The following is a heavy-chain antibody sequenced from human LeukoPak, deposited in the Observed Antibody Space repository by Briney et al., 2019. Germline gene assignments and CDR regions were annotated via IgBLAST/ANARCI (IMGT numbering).Heavy chain of an antibody. CDR3: AKDVRDGYNYFDY. CDR1: GFNFNYYG. Sequence: RGSLRLSCAASGFNFNYYGMHWVRQAPGKGLEWVAFIRYDDTPQFYADSVKGRFTISRDVSKHTLHLQMNRLRSDDTAMYYCAKDVRDGYNYFDYWGQGTLVTVSS. J-gene: IGHJ4*02. V-gene: IGHV3-30*02. CDR2: IRYDDTPQ. D-gene: IGHD5-24*01.